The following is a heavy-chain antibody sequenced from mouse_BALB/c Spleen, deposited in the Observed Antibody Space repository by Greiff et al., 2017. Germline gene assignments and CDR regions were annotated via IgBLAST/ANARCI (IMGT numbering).Heavy chain of an antibody. CDR3: ASWYGSVFDY. CDR2: IDPANGNT. Sequence: EVKLLESGAELVKPGASVKLSCTASGFNIKDTYMHWVKQRPEQGLEWIGRIDPANGNTKYDPKFQGKATITADTSSNTAYLQLSSLTSEDTAVYYCASWYGSVFDYWGQGTTLTVSS. D-gene: IGHD2-10*02. J-gene: IGHJ2*01. CDR1: GFNIKDTY. V-gene: IGHV14-3*02.